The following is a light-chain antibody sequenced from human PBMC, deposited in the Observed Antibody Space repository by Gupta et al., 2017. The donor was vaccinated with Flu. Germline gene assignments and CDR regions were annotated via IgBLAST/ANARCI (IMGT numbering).Light chain of an antibody. Sequence: GERATLSCRASQSVGTSLAWYQQKPGQAPRLLIYDASNRATGIPARFSGGGSGTDFTLTISSLEPEDFVVYYCQQRTNWLWMFGQGTKVEI. V-gene: IGKV3-11*01. CDR2: DAS. CDR1: QSVGTS. J-gene: IGKJ1*01. CDR3: QQRTNWLWM.